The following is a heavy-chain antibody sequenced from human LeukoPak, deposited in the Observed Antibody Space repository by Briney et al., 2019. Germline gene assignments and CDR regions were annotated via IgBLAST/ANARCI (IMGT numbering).Heavy chain of an antibody. V-gene: IGHV1-18*01. CDR3: ARGPGGRRGYYPLEDSYYYYYMDV. J-gene: IGHJ6*03. CDR2: ISAYKGNT. CDR1: GDTFIRYG. D-gene: IGHD3-22*01. Sequence: ASVKVSCKASGDTFIRYGISWVRQAPGQGLEWMGWISAYKGNTNYAQKLQGRVTMTTDTSTSTAYMELRSLRSDDTAVYYCARGPGGRRGYYPLEDSYYYYYMDVWGKGTTVTVSS.